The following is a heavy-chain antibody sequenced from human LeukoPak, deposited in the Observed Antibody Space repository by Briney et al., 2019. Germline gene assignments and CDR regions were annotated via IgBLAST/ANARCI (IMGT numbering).Heavy chain of an antibody. CDR2: IYYSGST. CDR3: ARAGSVGYSYYYYGMDV. D-gene: IGHD1-14*01. V-gene: IGHV4-39*07. J-gene: IGHJ6*02. Sequence: SSETLSLTCTVSGVSISSSSYYWGWIRQPPGKGLEWIGSIYYSGSTYYNPSLKSRITISVDTSKNQFSLKLSSVTAADTAVYYCARAGSVGYSYYYYGMDVWGQGTTVTVSS. CDR1: GVSISSSSYY.